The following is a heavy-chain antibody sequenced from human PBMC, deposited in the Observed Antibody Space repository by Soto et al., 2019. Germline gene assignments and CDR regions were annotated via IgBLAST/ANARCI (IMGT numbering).Heavy chain of an antibody. V-gene: IGHV4-34*01. CDR2: INHSGSA. J-gene: IGHJ4*02. D-gene: IGHD6-19*01. Sequence: QVQLQQWGAGLLKPSETLSLTCVVYGGSFSGYYWSWIRQPPGKGLEWIGEINHSGSANFNPSLKSRVTISVEKSKNQFSLKRSSVTAADTAVYYCARMEGSGWYFDYWGQGTLVTVSS. CDR3: ARMEGSGWYFDY. CDR1: GGSFSGYY.